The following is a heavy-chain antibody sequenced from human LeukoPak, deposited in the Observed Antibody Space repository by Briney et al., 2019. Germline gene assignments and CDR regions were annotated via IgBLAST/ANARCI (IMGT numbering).Heavy chain of an antibody. Sequence: SETLSLTCAVYGGSFSGYYWSWIRQPPEKGLEWIGEINHSGSTNYNPSLKSRVTISVDTSKNQFSLKLSSVTAADTAVYYCARTVRRDGYIDSWGQGTLVTVSS. CDR1: GGSFSGYY. V-gene: IGHV4-34*01. CDR2: INHSGST. CDR3: ARTVRRDGYIDS. J-gene: IGHJ4*02. D-gene: IGHD5-24*01.